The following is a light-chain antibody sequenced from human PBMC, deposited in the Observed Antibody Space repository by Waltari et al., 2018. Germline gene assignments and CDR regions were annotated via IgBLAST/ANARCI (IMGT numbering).Light chain of an antibody. CDR2: AAS. J-gene: IGKJ1*01. V-gene: IGKV3-15*01. CDR3: QVYNKWPPWT. Sequence: IVMTQSPATLSVSPGERATLSCRASQSVSSKLAWYQQKPGQAPRLLIYAASTRATGIPARFSGSGSGPEFTLTIRSLQSEDFAVYYCQVYNKWPPWTFGQGTKVE. CDR1: QSVSSK.